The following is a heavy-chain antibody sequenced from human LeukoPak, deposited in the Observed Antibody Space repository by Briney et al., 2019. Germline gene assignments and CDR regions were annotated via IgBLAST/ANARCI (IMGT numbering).Heavy chain of an antibody. CDR2: IKVDGSET. D-gene: IGHD6-13*01. J-gene: IGHJ6*03. Sequence: GGSLRLSCAASGFTFSNYWMTWVRQAPGKGLEWVANIKVDGSETHYVDSVEGRFTISRDNAKDSLYLQMNSLRAEDTAVYYCAKDQVKAAAAPPSYYYYMDVWGKGTTVTVSS. V-gene: IGHV3-7*01. CDR3: AKDQVKAAAAPPSYYYYMDV. CDR1: GFTFSNYW.